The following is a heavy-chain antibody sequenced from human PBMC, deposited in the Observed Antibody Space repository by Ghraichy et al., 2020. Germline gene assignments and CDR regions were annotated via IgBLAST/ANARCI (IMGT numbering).Heavy chain of an antibody. CDR3: AAGRWRPFDD. V-gene: IGHV3-53*01. CDR2: MESGGTT. J-gene: IGHJ4*02. Sequence: GGSLRLSCAASGFPVSNNYMSWVRQAPGKGLEWVSLMESGGTTKYADSVKGRFIISRDNSKNTVSLQMNSLGAEDTAVYFCAAGRWRPFDDWGQGTLVTVPS. CDR1: GFPVSNNY. D-gene: IGHD2-21*02.